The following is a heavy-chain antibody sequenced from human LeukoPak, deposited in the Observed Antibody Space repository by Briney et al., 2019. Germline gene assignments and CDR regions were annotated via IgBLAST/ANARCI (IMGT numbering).Heavy chain of an antibody. CDR2: ISSSGSTI. CDR1: GFTFSDYY. Sequence: GGSLRLSCAASGFTFSDYYMSWIRQAPGKGLEWVSYISSSGSTIYYADSVKGRFTISRDDAKNSLYLQMNSLRAEDTAVYYCAREPSAFGELSKIADSWGQGTLVTVSS. D-gene: IGHD3-10*01. V-gene: IGHV3-11*04. J-gene: IGHJ4*02. CDR3: AREPSAFGELSKIADS.